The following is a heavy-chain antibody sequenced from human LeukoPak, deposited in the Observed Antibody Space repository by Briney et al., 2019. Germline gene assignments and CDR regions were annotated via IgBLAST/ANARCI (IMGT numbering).Heavy chain of an antibody. J-gene: IGHJ4*02. CDR1: GFMFSRYA. CDR2: ISYDGTKK. V-gene: IGHV3-30*04. Sequence: GGSLRLSCAASGFMFSRYAVHWVRQAPGKGLEWVALISYDGTKKYYADSVKGRFTISRDNSKNTLYLQMNSLRAEDTAVYYCARDPDYGDYALFDYWGQGTLVTVSS. D-gene: IGHD4-17*01. CDR3: ARDPDYGDYALFDY.